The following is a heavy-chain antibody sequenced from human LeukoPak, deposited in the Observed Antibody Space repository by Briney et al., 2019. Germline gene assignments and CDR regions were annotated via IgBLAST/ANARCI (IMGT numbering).Heavy chain of an antibody. Sequence: ASVKVSCKGSGYTFTSYYITWVRQAPGQGPEWMGWINPNSGGTNYAQKFQGRVTMTRDTSISTAYMELSRLRSDDTAVYYCARVELWPDYWGQGTLVTVSS. CDR1: GYTFTSYY. D-gene: IGHD1-7*01. J-gene: IGHJ4*02. CDR3: ARVELWPDY. V-gene: IGHV1-2*02. CDR2: INPNSGGT.